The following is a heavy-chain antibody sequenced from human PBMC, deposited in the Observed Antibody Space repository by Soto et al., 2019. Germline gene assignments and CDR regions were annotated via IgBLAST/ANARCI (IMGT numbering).Heavy chain of an antibody. CDR1: GFTFSNYA. J-gene: IGHJ4*02. CDR2: VSGGGSNT. CDR3: ARSGSDWFTFDY. Sequence: EVQLLESGGGLVQPGGSLRLSCAASGFTFSNYAMSWVRQAPGKGLEWVSAVSGGGSNTYYADSVIGRFTISRDNSENSLYLRLNCLRAEETAVYYCARSGSDWFTFDYWGQVTLLTVSS. D-gene: IGHD6-19*01. V-gene: IGHV3-23*01.